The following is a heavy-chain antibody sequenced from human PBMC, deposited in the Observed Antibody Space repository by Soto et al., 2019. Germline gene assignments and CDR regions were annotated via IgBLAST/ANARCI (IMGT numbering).Heavy chain of an antibody. J-gene: IGHJ5*02. CDR2: ISSSSSYI. D-gene: IGHD2-21*01. CDR1: GFTFSSYS. V-gene: IGHV3-21*01. Sequence: ELQLVDSGGGLVKPGGSLRLSCAASGFTFSSYSMNWVRLAPGKGLEWVSSISSSSSYIYYAGSVKGGFTVARDNGKNSLYLEINSLRAEDTAVYDCAGELRGLCNGFDRWGQVTLVSVSA. CDR3: AGELRGLCNGFDR.